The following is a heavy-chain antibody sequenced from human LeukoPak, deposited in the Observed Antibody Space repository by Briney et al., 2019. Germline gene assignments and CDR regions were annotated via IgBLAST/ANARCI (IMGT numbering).Heavy chain of an antibody. CDR3: AKGGIHRGYYFYCMDV. CDR2: ISWNSDKI. Sequence: GGSLRLSCAASGFTFDDYAMHWVRQAPGKGLEWVSGISWNSDKIGYADSVKGRFTISRDNAKNSLYLQMNSLRPEDTALYYCAKGGIHRGYYFYCMDVWGKGTTVTISS. J-gene: IGHJ6*03. CDR1: GFTFDDYA. V-gene: IGHV3-9*01. D-gene: IGHD2/OR15-2a*01.